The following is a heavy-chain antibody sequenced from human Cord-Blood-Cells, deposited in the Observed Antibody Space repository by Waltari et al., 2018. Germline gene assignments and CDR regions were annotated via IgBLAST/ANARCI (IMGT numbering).Heavy chain of an antibody. V-gene: IGHV3-30-3*01. Sequence: QVQLVESGGGVVQPGRSLRLSCAASGFTFSSYAMHWVRQAPGKGLEWVAVISYDGSNKYYAASVKCRFTISRDKSKNTLYLQMNSLRAEYTAVYYCARSPVLRYFDWLLYFDYWGQGTLVTVSS. CDR3: ARSPVLRYFDWLLYFDY. D-gene: IGHD3-9*01. J-gene: IGHJ4*02. CDR2: ISYDGSNK. CDR1: GFTFSSYA.